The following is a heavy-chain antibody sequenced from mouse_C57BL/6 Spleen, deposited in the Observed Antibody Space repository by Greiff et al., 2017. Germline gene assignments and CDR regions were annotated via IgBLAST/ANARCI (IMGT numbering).Heavy chain of an antibody. V-gene: IGHV2-5*01. D-gene: IGHD2-5*01. CDR3: GKKGSNYDARDY. CDR1: GFSLTRYG. Sequence: VQLQQSGPGLVQPSQSLSITCTVSGFSLTRYGVHWVRQSPGKGLEWLGVIWRGGSTDYNAAFMSRLSITKDNSKSQVFFKMNSLQADDTAIYYCGKKGSNYDARDYWGQGTSVTVSS. CDR2: IWRGGST. J-gene: IGHJ4*01.